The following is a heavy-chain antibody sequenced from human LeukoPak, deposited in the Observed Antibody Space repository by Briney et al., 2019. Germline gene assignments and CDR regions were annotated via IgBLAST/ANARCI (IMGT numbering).Heavy chain of an antibody. D-gene: IGHD3-10*01. Sequence: GGSLRLSCEASGLTFSNSWMHWVRQVPGKGLEWVSAISGSGGSTYYADSVKGRFTISRDNSKNTLYLQMNSLRAEDTAVYYCAKGGYGSGSYPFDYWGQGTLVTVSS. CDR1: GLTFSNSW. CDR3: AKGGYGSGSYPFDY. CDR2: ISGSGGST. V-gene: IGHV3-23*01. J-gene: IGHJ4*02.